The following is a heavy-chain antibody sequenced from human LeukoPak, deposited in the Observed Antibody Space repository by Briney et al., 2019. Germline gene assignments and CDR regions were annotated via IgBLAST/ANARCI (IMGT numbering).Heavy chain of an antibody. CDR2: ISAYNGNT. V-gene: IGHV1-18*01. J-gene: IGHJ6*02. CDR3: ARGDDGGDYVGGLAV. D-gene: IGHD4-17*01. Sequence: GPSGNFSCKASGYTFTSDGISWVRQAPGQGLEWMGWISAYNGNTNYAQKLQGRVNMPKATSPSTAYMELRSLRSDEPAVYYCARGDDGGDYVGGLAVWGQGTTVPVSS. CDR1: GYTFTSDG.